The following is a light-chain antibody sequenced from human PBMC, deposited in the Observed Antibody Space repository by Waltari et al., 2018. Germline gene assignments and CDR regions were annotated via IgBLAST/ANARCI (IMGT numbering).Light chain of an antibody. J-gene: IGKJ3*01. Sequence: IQLTQSPSSLSASVGDRVTITCRASQGISSYLAWYQQKPGKAPELLIYAASTWQSGVPSRVSGSGSGTDFTLTISSLQPDDFATYYCQQLNSYPLSFGPGTKVDVK. V-gene: IGKV1-9*01. CDR2: AAS. CDR3: QQLNSYPLS. CDR1: QGISSY.